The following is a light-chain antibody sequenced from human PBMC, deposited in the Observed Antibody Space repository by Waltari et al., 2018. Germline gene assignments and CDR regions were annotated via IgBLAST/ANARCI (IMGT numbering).Light chain of an antibody. CDR2: GSN. CDR3: QSYDSSRTVV. J-gene: IGLJ2*01. Sequence: QSVLTQPPSVSGAPGQRVSLSCTGSSSNIGAGYDVHWYQQIPGTAPKLLISGSNTRPSGVPDRFSGSKSGPSASLTITGLQAEDDGDDYCQSYDSSRTVVFGGGTKLTVL. CDR1: SSNIGAGYD. V-gene: IGLV1-40*01.